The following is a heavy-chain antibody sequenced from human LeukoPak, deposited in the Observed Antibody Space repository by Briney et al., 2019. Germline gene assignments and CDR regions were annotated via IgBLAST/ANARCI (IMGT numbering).Heavy chain of an antibody. CDR3: ARDRTKYDSSGYYY. Sequence: GGSLRLSCAASGFTFSSYSMNWVRQAPGKGLEWVSSISSSSSYIYYADSVKGRFIISRDNAKNSLYLQMNSLRAEDTAVYYCARDRTKYDSSGYYYWGQGTLVTVSS. D-gene: IGHD3-22*01. V-gene: IGHV3-21*01. CDR2: ISSSSSYI. CDR1: GFTFSSYS. J-gene: IGHJ4*02.